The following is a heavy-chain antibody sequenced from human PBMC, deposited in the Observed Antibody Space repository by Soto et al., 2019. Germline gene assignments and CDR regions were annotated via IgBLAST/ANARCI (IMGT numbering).Heavy chain of an antibody. J-gene: IGHJ4*02. CDR3: AKTQGYFDY. Sequence: PGGSLRLSCAAAGFRFNDYYMTWIRQAPGKGLEWVSYISSGSSTIYYARSVKGRFTISRDNSKNTLYLQMNSLRDEDTAVYYCAKTQGYFDYWGQGTLVTVSS. V-gene: IGHV3-11*01. CDR2: ISSGSSTI. CDR1: GFRFNDYY.